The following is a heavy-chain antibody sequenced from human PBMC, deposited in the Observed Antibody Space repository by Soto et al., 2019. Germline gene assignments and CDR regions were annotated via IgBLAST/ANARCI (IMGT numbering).Heavy chain of an antibody. CDR1: GGSISSGDYY. J-gene: IGHJ6*02. Sequence: PWETLSLTCTVSGGSISSGDYYWSWIRQPPGKGLEWIGYIYYSGSTYYNPSLKSRVTISVDTSKNQFSLKLSSVTAADTAVYYCARGLRANPGGYGMDVWGQGTTVTVSS. D-gene: IGHD1-26*01. V-gene: IGHV4-30-4*01. CDR3: ARGLRANPGGYGMDV. CDR2: IYYSGST.